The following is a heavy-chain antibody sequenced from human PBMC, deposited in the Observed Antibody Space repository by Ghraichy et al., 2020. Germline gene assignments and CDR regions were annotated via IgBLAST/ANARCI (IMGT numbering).Heavy chain of an antibody. CDR2: IYYSGST. J-gene: IGHJ5*02. D-gene: IGHD2-8*01. Sequence: SETLSLTCTVSGGSISSSSYYWGWIRQPPGKGLEWIGSIYYSGSTYYNPSLKSRVTISVDTSKNQFSLKLSSVTAADTAVYYCARQLMVYAISWNWFDPWGQGTLVTVSS. CDR1: GGSISSSSYY. CDR3: ARQLMVYAISWNWFDP. V-gene: IGHV4-39*07.